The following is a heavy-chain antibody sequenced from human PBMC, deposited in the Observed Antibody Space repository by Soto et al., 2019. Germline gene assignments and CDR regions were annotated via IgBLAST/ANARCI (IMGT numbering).Heavy chain of an antibody. CDR2: IYSQGSST. CDR3: TRGSRYSDY. CDR1: GFTFSNYW. J-gene: IGHJ4*02. D-gene: IGHD1-20*01. Sequence: EVQLVESGGGLIQPGGSLRLSCAASGFTFSNYWMHWVRQVPGKGLVYVSRIYSQGSSTNYADYVRGRFTISRDNAKNTLYLQMNSLRVEDTAVYYCTRGSRYSDYWGQGTLVTVSS. V-gene: IGHV3-74*01.